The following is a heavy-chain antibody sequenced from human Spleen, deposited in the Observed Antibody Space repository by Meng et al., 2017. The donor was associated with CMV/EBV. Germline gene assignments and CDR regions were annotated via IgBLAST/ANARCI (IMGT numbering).Heavy chain of an antibody. CDR2: ISAYNGNT. D-gene: IGHD3/OR15-3a*01. CDR3: ARGSHPWTELHFDY. CDR1: GYSFTVYY. Sequence: ASVKVSCKTSGYSFTVYYIHWVRQAPGQGLEWMGWISAYNGNTNYAQKLQGRVTMTTDTSTSTAYMELRSLRSDDTAVYYCARGSHPWTELHFDYWGQGTLVTVSS. V-gene: IGHV1-18*01. J-gene: IGHJ4*02.